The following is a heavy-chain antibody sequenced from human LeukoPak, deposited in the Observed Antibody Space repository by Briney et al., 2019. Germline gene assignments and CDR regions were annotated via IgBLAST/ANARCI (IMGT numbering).Heavy chain of an antibody. CDR1: GGSISSYY. J-gene: IGHJ4*02. V-gene: IGHV4-59*01. D-gene: IGHD3-22*01. Sequence: SETLSLTCTVSGGSISSYYWSWIRQPPGKGLEWIGYIYYSGSTNYNPSLKSRVTISVGTSKNRFSLKLSSVTAADTAVYYCAGDSSGYYSTVFDYWGQGTLVTVSS. CDR3: AGDSSGYYSTVFDY. CDR2: IYYSGST.